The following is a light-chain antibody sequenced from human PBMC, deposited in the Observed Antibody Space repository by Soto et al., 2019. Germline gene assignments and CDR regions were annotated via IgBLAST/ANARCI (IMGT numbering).Light chain of an antibody. J-gene: IGLJ2*01. Sequence: QSALTQPASVSGSLGQSIAISCTGTSSDLGSYDSVSWYQQHPGKAPKLLIYEVTNRPSGVSSRFSGSKSGNTASLTISGLQAEDEAHYYCSSYSTISIVIFGGGTKVTVL. CDR3: SSYSTISIVI. CDR1: SSDLGSYDS. CDR2: EVT. V-gene: IGLV2-14*01.